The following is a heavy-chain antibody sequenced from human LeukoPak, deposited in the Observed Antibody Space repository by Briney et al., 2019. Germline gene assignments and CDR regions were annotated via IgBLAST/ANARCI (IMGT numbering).Heavy chain of an antibody. V-gene: IGHV3-21*01. J-gene: IGHJ3*02. CDR2: ISDSGSRT. CDR3: ARDPQTVGATEVDAFDI. D-gene: IGHD1-26*01. CDR1: GFSFSSLH. Sequence: PGGSLRLSCAAAGFSFSSLHMSWVRQAPGKGLEWVSSISDSGSRTYYADSVKGRFTISRDNAKNLLYLQMNSLRAEDTAVFYCARDPQTVGATEVDAFDIWGQGTMVTVSS.